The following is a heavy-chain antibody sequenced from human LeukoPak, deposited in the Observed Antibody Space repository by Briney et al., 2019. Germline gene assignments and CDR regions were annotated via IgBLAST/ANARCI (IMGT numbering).Heavy chain of an antibody. V-gene: IGHV4-34*01. J-gene: IGHJ5*02. CDR3: ARGEYSSSSLYWFDP. CDR1: GGAFSGYY. D-gene: IGHD6-6*01. CDR2: INHSGST. Sequence: SETLSLTSAVSGGAFSGYYWSWIRQPPGKGLEWIGEINHSGSTNYNPSLKSRVTISVDTSKNQFSLKLSSVTAADTAVYYCARGEYSSSSLYWFDPWGQGTLVTVSS.